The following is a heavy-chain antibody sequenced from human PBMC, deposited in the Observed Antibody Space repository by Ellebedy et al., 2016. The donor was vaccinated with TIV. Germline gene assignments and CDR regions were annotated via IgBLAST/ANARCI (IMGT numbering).Heavy chain of an antibody. CDR3: ATREWQDPMDV. D-gene: IGHD3-3*01. Sequence: ASVKVSCXASGHSFTAYGIHWVRQAPGQSLEWLGWINTGNSNRKYSQKFQGRVTITTDTSASTAYMELSSLMSEDTAVYYCATREWQDPMDVWGQGTTVTVSS. J-gene: IGHJ6*02. CDR2: INTGNSNR. V-gene: IGHV1-3*04. CDR1: GHSFTAYG.